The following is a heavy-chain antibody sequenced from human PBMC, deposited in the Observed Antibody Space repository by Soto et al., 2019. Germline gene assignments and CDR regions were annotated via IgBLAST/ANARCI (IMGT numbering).Heavy chain of an antibody. D-gene: IGHD7-27*01. Sequence: PSETLSLTCTVSGGSITSDYSCWSWIRQPPGEGLEWIGHIFDSGTTYTNPSLRSQVAISLDTSKNHFSLTLSSVTAADTAVYYCARGPSGDTVHYWGQGALVTVS. J-gene: IGHJ4*02. CDR2: IFDSGTT. V-gene: IGHV4-30-4*01. CDR3: ARGPSGDTVHY. CDR1: GGSITSDYSC.